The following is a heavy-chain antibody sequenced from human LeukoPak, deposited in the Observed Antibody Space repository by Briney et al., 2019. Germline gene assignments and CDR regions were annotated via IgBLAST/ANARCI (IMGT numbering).Heavy chain of an antibody. CDR3: ARGSTVMGGAYYFDY. D-gene: IGHD4-17*01. Sequence: PGGSLRLSCAASGFTFSSYSMNWVRQAPGKGLEWVSSISSSSSYIYYADSVKGRFTISRDNAKNSLYLQMNSLRAEDTAVYYCARGSTVMGGAYYFDYWGQGTLVTVSS. CDR1: GFTFSSYS. CDR2: ISSSSSYI. J-gene: IGHJ4*02. V-gene: IGHV3-21*01.